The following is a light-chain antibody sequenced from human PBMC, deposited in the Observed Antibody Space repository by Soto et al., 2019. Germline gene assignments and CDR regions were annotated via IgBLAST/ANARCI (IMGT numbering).Light chain of an antibody. CDR3: QQYGSSPRT. J-gene: IGKJ1*01. V-gene: IGKV3-20*01. CDR2: GAS. CDR1: QSVSSSH. Sequence: EIVLTQSPGTLSLSPGEGATLSCRASQSVSSSHLAWYQQKPGQAPRLLISGASSRATGIPDRFTGSGSGTDFTLAISRLEPEDFAVYYCQQYGSSPRTVGQGTKGDIK.